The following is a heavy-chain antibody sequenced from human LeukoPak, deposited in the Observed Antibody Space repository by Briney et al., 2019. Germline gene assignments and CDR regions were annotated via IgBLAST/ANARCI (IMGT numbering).Heavy chain of an antibody. D-gene: IGHD4-11*01. V-gene: IGHV4-59*01. CDR1: GGAMSGYH. J-gene: IGHJ4*02. CDR3: ARLRGNYFPDY. Sequence: SETLSLTCTVSGGAMSGYHWTWIRQSPGRRLEWIAYIHYSGSTNYNPSLKSRVTISVDTSKNQFSLRLNSVTAADTAVYYCARLRGNYFPDYWGQGTLVTVSS. CDR2: IHYSGST.